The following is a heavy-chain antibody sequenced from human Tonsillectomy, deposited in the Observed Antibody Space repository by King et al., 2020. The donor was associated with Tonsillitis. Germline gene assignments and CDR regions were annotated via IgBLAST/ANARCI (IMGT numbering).Heavy chain of an antibody. V-gene: IGHV3-23*04. J-gene: IGHJ4*02. CDR2: ISGSGGST. Sequence: VQLVESGGGLVQPGGSLRLSCAASGFTFSNYAMSWVRQAPGKGLEWVSAISGSGGSTYYADYVKGRFTISRDNSKNTLYLQMNSLRAEDTAVYYCAKDGYYDSSGYDWFDYWGQGTLVTVSS. D-gene: IGHD3-22*01. CDR1: GFTFSNYA. CDR3: AKDGYYDSSGYDWFDY.